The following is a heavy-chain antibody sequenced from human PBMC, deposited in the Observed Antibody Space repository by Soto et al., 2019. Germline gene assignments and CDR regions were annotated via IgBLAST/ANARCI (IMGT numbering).Heavy chain of an antibody. Sequence: QVQLQESGPGLVKPSETLSFTCNVSGGSISSGGYYWSWIRQLPGKCLEWIGYIYHRGGTYYNPALKRRITISVDTSKNQFSLKMTSVTAADTAVYFCARAPGRMMNALRYYYGLDVWGQGTTVTVSS. CDR2: IYHRGGT. CDR1: GGSISSGGYY. D-gene: IGHD2-8*01. V-gene: IGHV4-31*02. CDR3: ARAPGRMMNALRYYYGLDV. J-gene: IGHJ6*02.